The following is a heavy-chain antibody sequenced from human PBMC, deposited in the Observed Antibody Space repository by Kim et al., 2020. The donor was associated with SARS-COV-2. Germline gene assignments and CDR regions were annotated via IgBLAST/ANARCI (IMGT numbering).Heavy chain of an antibody. CDR2: IIPILGIA. CDR1: GGTFSSYT. J-gene: IGHJ5*02. Sequence: SVKVSCKASGGTFSSYTISWVRQAPGQGLEWMGRIIPILGIANYAQKFQGIVTITADKSTSTAYMELSSLRSEDTAVYYCAREDPFNYYDSSGYYIVKGLDPWGQGTLVTVYS. V-gene: IGHV1-69*04. CDR3: AREDPFNYYDSSGYYIVKGLDP. D-gene: IGHD3-22*01.